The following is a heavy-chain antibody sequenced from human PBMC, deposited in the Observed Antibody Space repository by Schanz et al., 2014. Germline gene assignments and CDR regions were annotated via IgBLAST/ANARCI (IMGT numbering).Heavy chain of an antibody. Sequence: QVQLQQWGAGLLKPSETLSLTCAVYGGPFSSNYWSWIRQPPGKGLEWIGEINQRGTTNYNPSLKSRVPMSVDTSKIQISMKLRSVTAADTAVYYCARGTRERLLLRSWQFAFDIWGQGTMVTVSS. CDR2: INQRGTT. CDR3: ARGTRERLLLRSWQFAFDI. J-gene: IGHJ3*02. V-gene: IGHV4-34*02. CDR1: GGPFSSNY. D-gene: IGHD3-22*01.